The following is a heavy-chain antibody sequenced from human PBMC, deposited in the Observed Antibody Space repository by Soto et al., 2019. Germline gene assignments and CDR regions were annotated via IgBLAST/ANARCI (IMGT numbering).Heavy chain of an antibody. J-gene: IGHJ6*02. D-gene: IGHD5-12*01. CDR3: ARDSGYFNGYYYYYDAMDF. Sequence: WVAMPLSCAASGFTFSSYSMNWVRQAPGKGLEWVSSISSSSSYIYYADSVKGRFTISRDNAKNSLSLHMNSLRAEDTTVYYCARDSGYFNGYYYYYDAMDFCGQGTTVSVS. CDR1: GFTFSSYS. V-gene: IGHV3-21*01. CDR2: ISSSSSYI.